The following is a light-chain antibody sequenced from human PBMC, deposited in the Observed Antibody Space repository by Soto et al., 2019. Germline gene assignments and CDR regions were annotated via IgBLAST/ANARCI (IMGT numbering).Light chain of an antibody. CDR3: QSYDSSLSGYVV. CDR1: SSNIGAGYD. J-gene: IGLJ2*01. Sequence: QSVLTQPPSVSGAPGQRVTISCTGSSSNIGAGYDVHWYQQLPGTAPKLLIYGNSNRPSGVPDRFSGSKSGTSASLAITGLQADDEADYFCQSYDSSLSGYVVFGGGTKLPVL. V-gene: IGLV1-40*01. CDR2: GNS.